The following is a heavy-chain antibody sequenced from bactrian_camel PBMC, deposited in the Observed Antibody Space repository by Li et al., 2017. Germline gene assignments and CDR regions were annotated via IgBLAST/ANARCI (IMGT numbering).Heavy chain of an antibody. D-gene: IGHD3*01. CDR2: ILNGYN. CDR3: VVRFGYCSAWNDFNY. Sequence: VQLVESGGGSVQAGGSLRLACTGSGYTSSDDCMGWFRQAQGKEREGVAYILNGYNRHANSVKGRFTISTDNSKNVLYLQMDSLKPEDTAMYYCVVRFGYCSAWNDFNYWGQGTQVTVS. V-gene: IGHV3S55*01. J-gene: IGHJ6*01. CDR1: GYTSSDDC.